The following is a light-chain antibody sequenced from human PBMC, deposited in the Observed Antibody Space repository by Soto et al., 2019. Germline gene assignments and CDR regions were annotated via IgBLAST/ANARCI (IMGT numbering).Light chain of an antibody. Sequence: EIVLTQSPGTLSLSPGERATLSCRASQSVSNNYLGWYQQKRGQAPRLLMYGISRRATGIPDRFSGSGSGTDFTLTITRLEPEDFAVYYCQQYVTSSPRTFGQGTNVDI. CDR3: QQYVTSSPRT. CDR1: QSVSNNY. V-gene: IGKV3-20*01. J-gene: IGKJ1*01. CDR2: GIS.